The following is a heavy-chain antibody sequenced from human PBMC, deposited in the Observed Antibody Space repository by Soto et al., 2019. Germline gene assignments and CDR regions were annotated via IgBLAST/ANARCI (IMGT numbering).Heavy chain of an antibody. CDR2: IYDSGRT. J-gene: IGHJ5*02. CDR1: GGSISSGGYS. D-gene: IGHD2-15*01. V-gene: IGHV4-30-2*01. Sequence: QLQLQESGSGLVKPSQTLSLTCAVSGGSISSGGYSWSWIRQPPGKGLEWMGYIYDSGRTYYNPSLKSRVTISVDRSKNQFSLKLSSVTAADTAVYYCARGGGSPCWFDPWGQGTLVTVSS. CDR3: ARGGGSPCWFDP.